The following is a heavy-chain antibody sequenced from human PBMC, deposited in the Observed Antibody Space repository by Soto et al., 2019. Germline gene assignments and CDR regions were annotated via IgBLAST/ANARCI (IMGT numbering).Heavy chain of an antibody. J-gene: IGHJ5*02. CDR1: GYTFTSYG. CDR2: ISAYNGNT. V-gene: IGHV1-18*04. D-gene: IGHD6-13*01. Sequence: QVQLVQSGAEVKQPGASVKVSCKASGYTFTSYGISWVRQAPGQGLEWMGWISAYNGNTNYAQKLQGRVTITTDTSTSTAYMELRSLRYYYTAVYYCTRGRSSGPNCFDPWGQGTLVTVSS. CDR3: TRGRSSGPNCFDP.